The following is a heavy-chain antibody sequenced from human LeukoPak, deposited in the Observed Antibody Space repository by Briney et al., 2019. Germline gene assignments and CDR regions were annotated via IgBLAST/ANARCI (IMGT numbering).Heavy chain of an antibody. CDR3: ARHDVVSRAFDI. Sequence: SETLSLTCTVSGGSLSNYYWTWIRQSPGRGLEWVGYIFYSGDTNYNPSLKSRVTMSLDTSKNQFSLRLNSVTAADTAVYYCARHDVVSRAFDIWGPGTMVTVSS. D-gene: IGHD2-15*01. J-gene: IGHJ3*02. CDR2: IFYSGDT. V-gene: IGHV4-59*01. CDR1: GGSLSNYY.